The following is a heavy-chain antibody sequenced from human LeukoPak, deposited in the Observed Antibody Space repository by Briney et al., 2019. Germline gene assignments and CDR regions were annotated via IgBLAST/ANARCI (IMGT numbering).Heavy chain of an antibody. CDR3: ARHDNDDDFDY. Sequence: ASVKVSCKASGYTVIRYAINWLRQVPGQGLEWMGWINMYTANPAYAQGFTERFVFSLDTSVSTAYLEISNLKAEDTAVYYCARHDNDDDFDYWGQVTLVTVSS. CDR2: INMYTANP. D-gene: IGHD3-16*01. CDR1: GYTVIRYA. V-gene: IGHV7-4-1*02. J-gene: IGHJ4*02.